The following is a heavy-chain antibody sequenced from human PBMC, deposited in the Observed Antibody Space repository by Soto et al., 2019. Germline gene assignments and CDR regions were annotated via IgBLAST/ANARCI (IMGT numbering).Heavy chain of an antibody. CDR1: GGTFSSYA. CDR2: IIPIFGTA. D-gene: IGHD6-13*01. J-gene: IGHJ4*02. Sequence: QVQLVQSGAEVKKPGSSVKVSCKASGGTFSSYAISWVRQAPGQGLEWMGGIIPIFGTANYEQKFQGRVKITADESTSTDYMELSSLRSEDTAVYYCARRSSPNGGFFDYWSKGTLVTVSS. CDR3: ARRSSPNGGFFDY. V-gene: IGHV1-69*01.